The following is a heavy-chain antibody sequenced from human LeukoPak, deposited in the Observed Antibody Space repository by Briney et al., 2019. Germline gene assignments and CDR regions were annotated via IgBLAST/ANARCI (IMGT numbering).Heavy chain of an antibody. J-gene: IGHJ3*02. D-gene: IGHD1-26*01. Sequence: PGGSLRLSCEASGFTLSNYWMHWVRQAPEKGLVWVSRLNTDGTTTTYADSVRGRFTISRDNAKNSLYLQMNSLKAEDTAIYYCAREVGTPQAFDIWGQGTMVTVSS. CDR1: GFTLSNYW. CDR3: AREVGTPQAFDI. CDR2: LNTDGTTT. V-gene: IGHV3-74*01.